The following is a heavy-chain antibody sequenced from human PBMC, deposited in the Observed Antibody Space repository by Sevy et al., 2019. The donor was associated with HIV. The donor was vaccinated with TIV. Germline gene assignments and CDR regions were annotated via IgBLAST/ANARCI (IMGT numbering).Heavy chain of an antibody. D-gene: IGHD2-21*01. J-gene: IGHJ3*02. Sequence: SETLSLTCLVSGGSIRRSTYYWGWIRQPPGKGLEWIGGIYYSGGPYYNPSLKPRVTISVDTSKNQFFLQLSSVTAADTALYYCARPMVKSTYDTFDTWGQGTMVTVSS. CDR3: ARPMVKSTYDTFDT. V-gene: IGHV4-39*01. CDR1: GGSIRRSTYY. CDR2: IYYSGGP.